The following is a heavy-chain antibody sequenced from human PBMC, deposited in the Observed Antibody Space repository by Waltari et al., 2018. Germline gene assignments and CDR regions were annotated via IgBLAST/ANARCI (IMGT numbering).Heavy chain of an antibody. CDR3: ATGPGATPLFSY. CDR1: GYPLPEFS. J-gene: IGHJ4*02. Sequence: QAHLVQSGPEVKRPGASVQVSCNRSGYPLPEFSIHRVRQAPGRGLEWVGGVNPGNGKTIYAHSLQGRVTMTEDTSTDTAYLELRGLKADDTAVFYCATGPGATPLFSYWGQGTLVTVSS. D-gene: IGHD1-26*01. V-gene: IGHV1-24*01. CDR2: VNPGNGKT.